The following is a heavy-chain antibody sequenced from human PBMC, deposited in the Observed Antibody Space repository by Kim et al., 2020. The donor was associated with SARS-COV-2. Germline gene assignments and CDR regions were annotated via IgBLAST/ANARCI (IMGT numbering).Heavy chain of an antibody. D-gene: IGHD3-10*01. CDR3: ARDMYYYGSGSYGYYYGMDV. CDR2: IWYDGSNK. CDR1: GFTFSSYG. Sequence: GGSLRLSCAASGFTFSSYGMHWVRQAPGKGLEWVAVIWYDGSNKYYADSVKGRFTISRDNSKNTLYLQMNSLRAEDTAVYYCARDMYYYGSGSYGYYYGMDVWGEGTTLTVSS. V-gene: IGHV3-33*01. J-gene: IGHJ6*04.